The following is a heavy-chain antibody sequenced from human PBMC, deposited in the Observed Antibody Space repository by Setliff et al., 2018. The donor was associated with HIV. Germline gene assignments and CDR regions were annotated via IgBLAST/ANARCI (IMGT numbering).Heavy chain of an antibody. CDR1: GGSLTGYY. D-gene: IGHD5-12*01. J-gene: IGHJ4*02. V-gene: IGHV4-59*01. CDR3: ARWGDGYNSYDS. Sequence: PSETLSLTCTVSGGSLTGYYWSWIRQPPGKGLEWIGYIYYDASTIYTPSLNRRVIISVDTSKSQFSLNLSSVTAADTAVYYCARWGDGYNSYDSWGQGTLVTVSS. CDR2: IYYDAST.